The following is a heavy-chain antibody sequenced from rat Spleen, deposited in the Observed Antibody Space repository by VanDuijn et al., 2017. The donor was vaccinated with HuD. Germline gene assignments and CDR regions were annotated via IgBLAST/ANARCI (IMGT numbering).Heavy chain of an antibody. CDR3: ARDRRPYWYFDF. J-gene: IGHJ1*01. Sequence: VQLKESGPGLVQPSQTLSLTCTVSGFSLSDFHINWVRQPPGRGLEWLGVMWSGGGTAYNSLLKSRVSITRDTSKSQVFLKMDTLETEDTATYYCARDRRPYWYFDFWGPGIMVTVSS. CDR1: GFSLSDFH. V-gene: IGHV2S63*01. CDR2: MWSGGGT.